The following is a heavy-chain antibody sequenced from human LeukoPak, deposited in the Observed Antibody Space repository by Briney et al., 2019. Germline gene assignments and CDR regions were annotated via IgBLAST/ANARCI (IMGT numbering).Heavy chain of an antibody. CDR2: VCYTGST. V-gene: IGHV4-61*03. J-gene: IGHJ4*02. D-gene: IGHD3-10*01. CDR1: GGSVNSETYC. CDR3: ARAYLSGSYPDY. Sequence: SQTLSLTRTVSGGSVNSETYCWTWIRQPPGRGLEWSVVVCYTGSTNYYPSLTSRVTISVDTPKNHFSLKRSSVTAADTAVYYCARAYLSGSYPDYWGQGILVTVSS.